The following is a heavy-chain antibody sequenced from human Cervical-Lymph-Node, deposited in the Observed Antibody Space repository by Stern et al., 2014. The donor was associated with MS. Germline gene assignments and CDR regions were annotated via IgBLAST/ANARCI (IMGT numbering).Heavy chain of an antibody. D-gene: IGHD1-1*01. CDR2: RTNVGST. V-gene: IGHV3-53*01. CDR3: ARDTSSPERSDW. J-gene: IGHJ4*02. Sequence: EVQLVESGGGVIQPGGSLRLSCTASGFTVSREYMTWVRQAPGKGLEWVSLRTNVGSTFYTDSVKGRVTISRDDSKNTVYLHMTSLRAEDTAMYYCARDTSSPERSDWWGQGTLVTVSS. CDR1: GFTVSREY.